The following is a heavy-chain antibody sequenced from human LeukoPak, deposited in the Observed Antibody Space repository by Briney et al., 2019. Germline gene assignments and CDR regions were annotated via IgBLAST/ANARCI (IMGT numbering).Heavy chain of an antibody. D-gene: IGHD1-26*01. J-gene: IGHJ6*01. CDR3: AKMKGHPLPKYYMDV. CDR2: ISGSGDNT. V-gene: IGHV3-23*01. CDR1: GFTFIGFA. Sequence: PGGSLRVSCAASGFTFIGFAMSWVRRTLGKGLEWVSGISGSGDNTLYADSVKGRFTISRDNSKNTLYLEMNSLRAEDTAIYYCAKMKGHPLPKYYMDVWGQGTTVTVSS.